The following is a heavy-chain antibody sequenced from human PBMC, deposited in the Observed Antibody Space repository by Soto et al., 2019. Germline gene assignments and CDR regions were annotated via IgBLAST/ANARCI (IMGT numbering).Heavy chain of an antibody. Sequence: GASVKVSCKASGYTFTGYYMHWVRQAPGQGLEWMGWINPNSGATNYAQKFQGWVTMTRDTSISTAYMELSRLRSDDTAVYYCARVDCSGGSCLFDYWGQGTLVTVSS. CDR2: INPNSGAT. J-gene: IGHJ4*02. CDR3: ARVDCSGGSCLFDY. D-gene: IGHD2-15*01. V-gene: IGHV1-2*04. CDR1: GYTFTGYY.